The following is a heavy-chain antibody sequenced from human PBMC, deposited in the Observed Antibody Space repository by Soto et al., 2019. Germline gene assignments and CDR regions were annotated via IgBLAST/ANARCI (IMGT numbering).Heavy chain of an antibody. V-gene: IGHV4-34*01. Sequence: QVQLQQWGAGLLKPSETLSLTCAVYGGSFSHYYWSWIRQPPGKGLEWIGEINHSGSNNYNPSLTRRVTISVDTSKNQFSLKLSSLTAADTAVYYCARGEISGWYFDYWGQGTLVTVSS. J-gene: IGHJ4*02. CDR2: INHSGSN. CDR3: ARGEISGWYFDY. CDR1: GGSFSHYY. D-gene: IGHD6-19*01.